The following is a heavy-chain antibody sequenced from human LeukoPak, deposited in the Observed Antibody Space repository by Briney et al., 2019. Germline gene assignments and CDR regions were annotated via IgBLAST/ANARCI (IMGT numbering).Heavy chain of an antibody. V-gene: IGHV4-34*01. CDR3: ARGRRAFDF. Sequence: KPSETLSPTCAVYVGSFSGYYWSWIRQPPGKGLEWIGEINHSGSTNYNPSLKSRVTISGDTSKNQFSLKLTSVTAADTAVYYCARGRRAFDFWGQGTTVTVSS. CDR2: INHSGST. J-gene: IGHJ3*01. CDR1: VGSFSGYY.